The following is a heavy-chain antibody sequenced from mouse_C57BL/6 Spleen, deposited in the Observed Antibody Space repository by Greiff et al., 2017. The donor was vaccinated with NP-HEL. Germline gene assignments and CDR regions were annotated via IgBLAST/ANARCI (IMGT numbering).Heavy chain of an antibody. Sequence: QVQLKESGAELVKPGASVKISCKASGYAFSSYWMNWVKQRPGKGLEWIGQIYPGDGDTNYNGKFKGKATLTADKSSSTAYMQLSSLTSEDSAVYFCARFDYYYFDYWGQGTTLTVSS. V-gene: IGHV1-80*01. CDR2: IYPGDGDT. J-gene: IGHJ2*01. CDR1: GYAFSSYW. D-gene: IGHD2-4*01. CDR3: ARFDYYYFDY.